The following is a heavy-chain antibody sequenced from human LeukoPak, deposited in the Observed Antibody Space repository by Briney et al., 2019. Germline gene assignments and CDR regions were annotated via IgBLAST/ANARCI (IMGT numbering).Heavy chain of an antibody. J-gene: IGHJ6*03. Sequence: GGSLRLSCAASGFTFSSYGMHWVRQAPGKGLEWVAFIRYDGSNKYYADSVKGRFTISRDNSKNTLYLQMNSLRAEDTAVYYCAKSGPGYPYYYYYMDVWGKGTTVTVSS. CDR3: AKSGPGYPYYYYYMDV. CDR1: GFTFSSYG. CDR2: IRYDGSNK. V-gene: IGHV3-30*02. D-gene: IGHD5-12*01.